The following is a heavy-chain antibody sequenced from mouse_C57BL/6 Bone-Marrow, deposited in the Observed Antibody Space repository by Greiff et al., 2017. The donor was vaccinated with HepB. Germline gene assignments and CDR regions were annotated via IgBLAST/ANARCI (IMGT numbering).Heavy chain of an antibody. J-gene: IGHJ1*03. Sequence: QVQLKESGAELVRPGTSVKMSCKASGYTFTNYWIGWAKQRPGHGLEWIGDIYPGGGYTNYNEKFKGKATLTADKSSSTAYMQFSSLTSEDSAIYYCARWEVVATDWYFDVWGTGTTVTVSS. CDR3: ARWEVVATDWYFDV. D-gene: IGHD1-1*01. CDR2: IYPGGGYT. V-gene: IGHV1-63*01. CDR1: GYTFTNYW.